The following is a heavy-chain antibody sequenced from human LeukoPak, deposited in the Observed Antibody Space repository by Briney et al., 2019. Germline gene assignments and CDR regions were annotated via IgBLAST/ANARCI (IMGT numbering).Heavy chain of an antibody. Sequence: GGSLRLSCAASGFTFSSYGMHWVRQAPGKGLEWVAFIRYDGSNKYYADSVKGRFTISRDNSKNTLYLQMNSLRAEDTAVYYCAKTPSVVRRDYYYYYMDVWGKGTTVTVSS. V-gene: IGHV3-30*02. J-gene: IGHJ6*03. D-gene: IGHD2-15*01. CDR2: IRYDGSNK. CDR1: GFTFSSYG. CDR3: AKTPSVVRRDYYYYYMDV.